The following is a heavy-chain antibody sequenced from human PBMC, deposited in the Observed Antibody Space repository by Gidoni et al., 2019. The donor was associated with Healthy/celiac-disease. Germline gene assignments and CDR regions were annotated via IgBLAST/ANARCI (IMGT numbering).Heavy chain of an antibody. V-gene: IGHV3-21*01. CDR2: SSSSRSYI. CDR3: ARAIAVAGNRPRGFDY. D-gene: IGHD6-19*01. CDR1: GFTFSSYS. Sequence: EVQLVESGGGLVKPGGSLRLSCAASGFTFSSYSMNWVRQAPGKGLEWVSSSSSSRSYIYYADSVKGRFTISRDNAKNSLYLQMNSLRAEDTAVYYCARAIAVAGNRPRGFDYWGQGTLVTVSS. J-gene: IGHJ4*02.